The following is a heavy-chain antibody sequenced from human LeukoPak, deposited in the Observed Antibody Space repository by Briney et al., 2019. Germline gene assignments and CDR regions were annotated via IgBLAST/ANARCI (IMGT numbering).Heavy chain of an antibody. CDR1: GYTFTSYG. CDR3: ARHTGSLYDFWSGYIDY. CDR2: ISVYNGNT. D-gene: IGHD3-3*01. J-gene: IGHJ4*02. Sequence: ASVKVSCKASGYTFTSYGISWVRQAPGQGLEWMGWISVYNGNTKYVQKFQGRVTMTTDSSTRTAYMELRSLRSDDTAVYYCARHTGSLYDFWSGYIDYWGQGTLVTVSS. V-gene: IGHV1-18*01.